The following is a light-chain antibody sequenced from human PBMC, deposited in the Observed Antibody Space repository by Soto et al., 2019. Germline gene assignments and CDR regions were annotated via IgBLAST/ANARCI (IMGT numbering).Light chain of an antibody. CDR2: GVS. V-gene: IGKV3-15*01. CDR1: QSVGSN. CDR3: QQYNNWPQT. J-gene: IGKJ1*01. Sequence: IVMTQSPATLSVSLGERASLSCRASQSVGSNLAWYQQRPGQAPRLLIYGVSTRATGIPARLSGSGSGTEFTLTISSLQSEDLAVYYCQQYNNWPQTFGQGTKVDI.